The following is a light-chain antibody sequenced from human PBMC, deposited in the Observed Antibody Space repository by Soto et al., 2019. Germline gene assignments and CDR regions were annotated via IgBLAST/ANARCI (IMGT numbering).Light chain of an antibody. CDR2: EGT. Sequence: QSALTQPASVSGSPGQSITISCTGTSSDVGSYNLVSWYQEHPGKAPKVLIYEGTKRPSGVSNRFSGSKSGNTASLTISGLQADDEADYYCCSYAGSRIYVFGTGTKVTVL. J-gene: IGLJ1*01. V-gene: IGLV2-23*01. CDR1: SSDVGSYNL. CDR3: CSYAGSRIYV.